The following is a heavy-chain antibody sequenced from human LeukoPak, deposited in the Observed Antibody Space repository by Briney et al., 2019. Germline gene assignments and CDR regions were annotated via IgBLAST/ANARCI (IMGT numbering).Heavy chain of an antibody. D-gene: IGHD2-15*01. V-gene: IGHV4-59*01. CDR2: IYYSGST. CDR3: ARVPYCSGGSCENWFDP. Sequence: SETQSLTCTVSGGSISSYYWSWIRQPPGKGLEWIGYIYYSGSTNYNPSLKSRVTISVDTSKNQFSLKLSSVTAADTAVYYCARVPYCSGGSCENWFDPWGQGTLVTVSS. CDR1: GGSISSYY. J-gene: IGHJ5*02.